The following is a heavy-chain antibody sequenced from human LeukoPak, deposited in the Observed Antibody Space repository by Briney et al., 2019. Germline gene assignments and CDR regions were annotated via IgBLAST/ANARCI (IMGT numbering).Heavy chain of an antibody. CDR1: GFTFSSYA. J-gene: IGHJ4*02. Sequence: GGSLRLSCAASGFTFSSYAMSWVRQAPGKGLEWVSAISGNGGSTYYADSVKGRFTISRDNSKNTLYLQMNSLRAEDTAVYYCAKRPTGTSKLDYWGQGTLVTVSS. D-gene: IGHD1-1*01. CDR2: ISGNGGST. CDR3: AKRPTGTSKLDY. V-gene: IGHV3-23*01.